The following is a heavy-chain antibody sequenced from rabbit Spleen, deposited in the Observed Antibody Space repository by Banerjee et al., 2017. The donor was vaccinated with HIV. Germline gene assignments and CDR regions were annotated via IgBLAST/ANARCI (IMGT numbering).Heavy chain of an antibody. V-gene: IGHV1S40*01. J-gene: IGHJ6*01. CDR3: ARDTGSSFSSYGMDL. D-gene: IGHD8-1*01. Sequence: EESGGDLVQPGASLTLTCTASGFSFSSRYYMCWVRQAPGKGLEWISCIAGGSSDFTYSATWAKGRFTCSKTSSTTVTLQMTSLTVADTATYFCARDTGSSFSSYGMDLWGPGTLVTVS. CDR2: IAGGSSDFT. CDR1: GFSFSSRYY.